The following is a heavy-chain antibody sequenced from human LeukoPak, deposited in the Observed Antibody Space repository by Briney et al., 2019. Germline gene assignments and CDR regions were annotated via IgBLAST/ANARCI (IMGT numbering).Heavy chain of an antibody. D-gene: IGHD3-22*01. CDR1: GYTLTELS. CDR3: ATAVRYYDSSGYYLDY. CDR2: FDPEDGET. Sequence: ASAKVSCKVSGYTLTELSMHWVRQAPGKGLEWMGGFDPEDGETIYAQKFQGRVTMTEDTSTDTAYMELSSLRSEDTAVYYCATAVRYYDSSGYYLDYWGQGTLVTVSS. J-gene: IGHJ4*02. V-gene: IGHV1-24*01.